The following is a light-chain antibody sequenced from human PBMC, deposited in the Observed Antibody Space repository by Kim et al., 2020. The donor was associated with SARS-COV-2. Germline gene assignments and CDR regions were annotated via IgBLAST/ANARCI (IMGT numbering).Light chain of an antibody. CDR2: DVS. J-gene: IGLJ3*02. V-gene: IGLV2-14*03. CDR3: SSSSSTTWV. CDR1: SSDIGAYNH. Sequence: PGQSITSSCTGTSSDIGAYNHVSWYQQPPGKAPKLMIFDVSERPSGVSNRFSGSKSGNTASLTISGLQAEDEADYYCSSSSSTTWVFGGGTQLTVL.